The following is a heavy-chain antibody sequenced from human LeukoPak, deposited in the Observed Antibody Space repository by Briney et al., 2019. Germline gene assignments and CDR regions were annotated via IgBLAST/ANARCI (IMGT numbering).Heavy chain of an antibody. CDR1: GFTFSSNA. V-gene: IGHV3-23*01. D-gene: IGHD3-3*01. CDR2: ISGSGGST. J-gene: IGHJ6*02. CDR3: AKHMSNCDFWSGPWTYYGMDV. Sequence: PGGSLRLSCAAPGFTFSSNAMSSVRQAPGKGLEWVSAISGSGGSTYYAASVKGRFTNSRENSKNTLYLQMNSLRAEDTAVYYCAKHMSNCDFWSGPWTYYGMDVWGQGTTVTVSS.